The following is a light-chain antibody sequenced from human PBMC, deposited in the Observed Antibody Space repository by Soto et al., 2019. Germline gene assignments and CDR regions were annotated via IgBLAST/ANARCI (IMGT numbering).Light chain of an antibody. CDR3: QHYNNWPLYT. V-gene: IGKV3-15*01. Sequence: EIVMTQSPATLSVSPGERATLSCRASESVSYNLAWYQQKPGQAPRLLIYAASTRATGIPARFSGSGSGTEFTLTISSLQSEDFAVYYCQHYNNWPLYTFGQGTKLEIK. CDR1: ESVSYN. CDR2: AAS. J-gene: IGKJ2*01.